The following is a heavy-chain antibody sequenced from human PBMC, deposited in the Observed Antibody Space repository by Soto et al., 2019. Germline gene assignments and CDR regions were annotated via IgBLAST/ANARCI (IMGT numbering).Heavy chain of an antibody. J-gene: IGHJ4*02. D-gene: IGHD3-22*01. CDR1: GFTFSYYG. V-gene: IGHV3-33*08. Sequence: QVQLVESGGGVVQPGGSLRLSCAASGFTFSYYGFHWVRQAPGKGLEWVAVMHTGGNEKYYVDSVEGRFTVSRDDSRNMVYLEMNGLRAEDTAECFCARNADTSGHYSHFDLWGRGALVAVS. CDR2: MHTGGNEK. CDR3: ARNADTSGHYSHFDL.